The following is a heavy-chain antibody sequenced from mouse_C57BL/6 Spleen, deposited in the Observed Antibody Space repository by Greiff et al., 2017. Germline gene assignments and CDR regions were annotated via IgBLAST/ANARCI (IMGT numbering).Heavy chain of an antibody. Sequence: VKLVESGPGLVAPSQSLSITCTVSGFSFTSYGVDWVRQPPGKGLEWLGVIWGGGSTNYNSALMSRLSISKYNSKSQVFLKMNRLQTEDTAMYYCAKHGSAGGYLAMDDWGQGTSVTVSS. V-gene: IGHV2-9*01. CDR2: IWGGGST. J-gene: IGHJ4*01. CDR1: GFSFTSYG. D-gene: IGHD2-2*01. CDR3: AKHGSAGGYLAMDD.